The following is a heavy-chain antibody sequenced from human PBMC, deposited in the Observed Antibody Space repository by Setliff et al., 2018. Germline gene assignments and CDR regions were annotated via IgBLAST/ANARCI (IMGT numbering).Heavy chain of an antibody. D-gene: IGHD4-4*01. Sequence: PGGSLRLSCSVSGITFKNAWMTWVRQAPGKGPAWVGRIKSSLEGATSDYGAPAKGRFTISRDDSKNMIFLHMNNLKTEDTGFYYCTTGPRDSRNYLNWFNPWGQGTLVTSPQ. CDR2: IKSSLEGATS. CDR1: GITFKNAW. CDR3: TTGPRDSRNYLNWFNP. J-gene: IGHJ5*02. V-gene: IGHV3-15*01.